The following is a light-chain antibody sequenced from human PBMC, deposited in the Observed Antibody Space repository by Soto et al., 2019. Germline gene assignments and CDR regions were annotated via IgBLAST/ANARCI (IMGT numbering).Light chain of an antibody. J-gene: IGKJ4*01. CDR3: HQRSKWHLFS. V-gene: IGKV3-11*01. CDR2: DAS. Sequence: IVLTQSPATLSLSPGERATISCRASQSVSSYLAWYQQKPGQAPRLLIYDASNWATVIAARFSRSGSGTAFPITICRLEPEDFAVYYCHQRSKWHLFSFGGGTKVDIK. CDR1: QSVSSY.